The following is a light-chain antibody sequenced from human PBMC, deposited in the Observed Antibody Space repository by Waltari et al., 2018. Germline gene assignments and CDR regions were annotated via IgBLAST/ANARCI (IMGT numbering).Light chain of an antibody. CDR2: VNSDGSH. Sequence: QLVLTQSPSASASLGASVKLTCTLSSGHSTNIIAWHQQQPEKGPRYLMKVNSDGSHSKGDQVPDRFAGSSSAAEHYLTISSLQSEDEADYYCQTGGHGTWVFGGGTKLTVL. J-gene: IGLJ3*02. CDR1: SGHSTNI. V-gene: IGLV4-69*01. CDR3: QTGGHGTWV.